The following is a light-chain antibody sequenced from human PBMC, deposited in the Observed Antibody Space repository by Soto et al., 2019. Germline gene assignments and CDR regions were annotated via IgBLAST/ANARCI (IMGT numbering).Light chain of an antibody. J-gene: IGKJ1*01. V-gene: IGKV1-39*01. Sequence: DIQMTQSPSSLSASVGDRVTITCRASQGISPYLNWYHQKPGKAPKLLIYAASSLQSGVPSRFSGSGSETDFTLTISSLQPEDFATYSCQQSYSTTWTFGQGTKVDIK. CDR2: AAS. CDR3: QQSYSTTWT. CDR1: QGISPY.